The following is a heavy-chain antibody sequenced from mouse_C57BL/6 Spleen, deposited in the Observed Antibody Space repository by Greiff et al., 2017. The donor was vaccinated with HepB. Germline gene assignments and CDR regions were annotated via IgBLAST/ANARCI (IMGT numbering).Heavy chain of an antibody. CDR3: ARRNYYGNYVGAMDY. CDR1: GYAFSSYW. V-gene: IGHV1-80*01. J-gene: IGHJ4*01. CDR2: IYPGDGDT. D-gene: IGHD2-1*01. Sequence: VQLQQSGAELVKPGASVKISCKASGYAFSSYWMNWVKQRPGKGLEWIGQIYPGDGDTNYNGKFKGKATLTADKSSSTAYMQLSSLTSEDSAVYFCARRNYYGNYVGAMDYWGQGTSVTVSS.